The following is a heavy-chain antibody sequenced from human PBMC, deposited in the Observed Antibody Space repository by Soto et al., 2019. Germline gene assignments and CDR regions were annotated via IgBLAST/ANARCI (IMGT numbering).Heavy chain of an antibody. D-gene: IGHD3-22*01. Sequence: PGGSLRLSCAASGFTFSSYWMSWVRQAPGKGLEWVANIKQDGSEKYYVDSVKGRFTISRDNAKNSLYLQMNSLRAEDTAVYYCARPLWGDSSGYQGWYFDLWGRGTLVTSPQ. CDR3: ARPLWGDSSGYQGWYFDL. V-gene: IGHV3-7*01. J-gene: IGHJ2*01. CDR2: IKQDGSEK. CDR1: GFTFSSYW.